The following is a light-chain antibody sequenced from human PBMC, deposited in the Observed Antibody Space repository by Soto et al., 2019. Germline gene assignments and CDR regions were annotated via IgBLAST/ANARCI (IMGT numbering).Light chain of an antibody. CDR2: EVT. CDR1: SSDVGGYNS. J-gene: IGLJ1*01. CDR3: ISYRAGSPPYYV. Sequence: QSALTQPASVSGSPGQSITISCTGTSSDVGGYNSVSWYQQHPGKAPKLMIYEVTNRPSGVSTRFSGSKSGNTASLTISGLQAEDDSDYYCISYRAGSPPYYVFGTGTKLTVL. V-gene: IGLV2-14*01.